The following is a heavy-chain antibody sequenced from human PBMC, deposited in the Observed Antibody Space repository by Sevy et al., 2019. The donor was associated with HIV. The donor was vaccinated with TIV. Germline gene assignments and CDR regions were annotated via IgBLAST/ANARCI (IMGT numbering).Heavy chain of an antibody. D-gene: IGHD3-3*01. CDR1: GGSISSGGYY. Sequence: SETLSLTCTVSGGSISSGGYYWSWIRQHPGKGLEWIGYIYYSGSTYYNPSLKSRVTISVDTSKNQFSLKLSSVTAAETAVYYCARGDGSKDLYYDFWSGYLTLDYWGQGTLVTVSS. J-gene: IGHJ4*02. V-gene: IGHV4-31*03. CDR3: ARGDGSKDLYYDFWSGYLTLDY. CDR2: IYYSGST.